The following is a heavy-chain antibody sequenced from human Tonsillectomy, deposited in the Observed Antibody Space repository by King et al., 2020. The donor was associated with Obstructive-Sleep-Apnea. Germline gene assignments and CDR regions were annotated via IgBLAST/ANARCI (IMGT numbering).Heavy chain of an antibody. CDR2: INWNSGNI. Sequence: VQLVESGGGLVQPGRSLRLSCAASGFSFDDYAMHWVRQAPGKGLEWVSGINWNSGNIGYADSVKGRFIISRDNAKNSLYLQMNSLRAEDTALYYCVKDRAGGVPDAFDIWGKGTMVTVSS. D-gene: IGHD3-16*01. CDR3: VKDRAGGVPDAFDI. V-gene: IGHV3-9*01. CDR1: GFSFDDYA. J-gene: IGHJ3*02.